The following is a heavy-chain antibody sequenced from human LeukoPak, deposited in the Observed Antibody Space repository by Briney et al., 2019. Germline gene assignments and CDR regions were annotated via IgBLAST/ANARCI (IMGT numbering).Heavy chain of an antibody. V-gene: IGHV1-69*13. CDR3: ARGSVIGSGWAEAYYYDSSGYYYGDY. J-gene: IGHJ4*02. Sequence: GASVKVSCKASGGTFSSYAISWVRQAPGQGLEWMGGIIPIFGTANYAQKFQGRVTITADESTSTAYMELSSLRSEDTAVYYCARGSVIGSGWAEAYYYDSSGYYYGDYWGQGTLVTVSS. CDR1: GGTFSSYA. D-gene: IGHD3-22*01. CDR2: IIPIFGTA.